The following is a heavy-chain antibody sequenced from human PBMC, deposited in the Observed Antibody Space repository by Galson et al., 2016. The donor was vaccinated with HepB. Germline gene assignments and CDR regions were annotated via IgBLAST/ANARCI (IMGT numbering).Heavy chain of an antibody. CDR2: VTSSGGSK. J-gene: IGHJ4*02. V-gene: IGHV3-23*01. CDR1: GFIFSNYV. CDR3: AKARDGYNYFDS. Sequence: SLRLSCAASGFIFSNYVMSWVRQAPGKGLKWVSGVTSSGGSKYNADSVKGRFTISRDNSKNTLSLQMNSLRADDTAVYYCAKARDGYNYFDSWGQGTLVTVSS. D-gene: IGHD5-24*01.